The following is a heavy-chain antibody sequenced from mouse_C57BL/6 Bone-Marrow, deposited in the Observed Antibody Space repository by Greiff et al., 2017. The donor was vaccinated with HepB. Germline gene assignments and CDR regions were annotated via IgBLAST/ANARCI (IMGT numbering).Heavy chain of an antibody. J-gene: IGHJ2*01. D-gene: IGHD2-4*01. CDR2: INPNNGGT. CDR1: GYTFTDYY. CDR3: ARDYDGYFDY. V-gene: IGHV1-26*01. Sequence: EVQLQQSGPELVKPGASVKISCKASGYTFTDYYMNWVKQSHGKSLEWIGDINPNNGGTSYNQKFKGKATLTVDKSSSTAYMELRSLTSEDSAVYYCARDYDGYFDYWGQGTTLTVSS.